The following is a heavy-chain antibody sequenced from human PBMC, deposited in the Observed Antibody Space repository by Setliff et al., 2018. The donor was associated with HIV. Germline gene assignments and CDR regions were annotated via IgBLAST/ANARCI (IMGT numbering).Heavy chain of an antibody. CDR3: ARTDYDGNSGGNYFDY. D-gene: IGHD4-17*01. J-gene: IGHJ4*02. Sequence: VASVKVSCNASGYTFTTYDITWVRQAPGQGLEWLGWISPYNGHTNFAQKFQGRVTMTTDTATSTAYMEVRSLRSDDTAVYYCARTDYDGNSGGNYFDYWGQGSLVTVSS. CDR1: GYTFTTYD. CDR2: ISPYNGHT. V-gene: IGHV1-18*01.